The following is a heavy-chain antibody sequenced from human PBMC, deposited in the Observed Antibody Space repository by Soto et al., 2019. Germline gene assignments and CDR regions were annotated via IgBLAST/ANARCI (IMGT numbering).Heavy chain of an antibody. J-gene: IGHJ4*02. D-gene: IGHD3-10*01. CDR1: GYTFDAFD. V-gene: IGHV1-8*01. CDR2: MNPYTGET. Sequence: QVQLVQSGAEVRKPGASVRVSCKASGYTFDAFDIHWVLQATGQGLELMGWMNPYTGETAYTQTFRGRVSMTRDTSVSTAYMELTSLTSEDSAIYFGVRQAGGASTPGDDYWGQGTLVTVSS. CDR3: VRQAGGASTPGDDY.